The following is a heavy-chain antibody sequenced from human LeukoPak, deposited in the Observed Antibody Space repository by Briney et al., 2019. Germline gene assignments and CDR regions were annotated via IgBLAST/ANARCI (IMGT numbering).Heavy chain of an antibody. D-gene: IGHD3-9*01. CDR2: INPNSGGT. CDR1: GYTFTDYY. CDR3: ARGNDILTGYYRVYFFDY. Sequence: ASVKVSCKASGYTFTDYYIHWVRQVPGQGLEWMGWINPNSGGTNYAQKFQGRVTMTRDTSISTAYMELSRLKSDDTAVYYCARGNDILTGYYRVYFFDYWGQGTLVTVSS. V-gene: IGHV1-2*02. J-gene: IGHJ4*02.